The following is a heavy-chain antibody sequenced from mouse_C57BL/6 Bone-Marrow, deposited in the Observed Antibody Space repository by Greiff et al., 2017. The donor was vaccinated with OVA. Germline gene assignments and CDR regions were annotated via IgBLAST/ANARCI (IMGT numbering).Heavy chain of an antibody. CDR1: GFNIKDDY. CDR3: TPQLGRTFAY. Sequence: EVQLQQSGAELVRPGASVKLSCTASGFNIKDDYMHWVKQRPEQGLEWIGWIDPENGDTEYASKFQGKATITADTSSNTAYLQLSSLTSEDTAVYYCTPQLGRTFAYWGQGTLVTVSA. V-gene: IGHV14-4*01. J-gene: IGHJ3*01. CDR2: IDPENGDT. D-gene: IGHD4-1*02.